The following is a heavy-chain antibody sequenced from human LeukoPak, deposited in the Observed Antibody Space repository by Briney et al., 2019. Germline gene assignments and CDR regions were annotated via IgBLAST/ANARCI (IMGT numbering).Heavy chain of an antibody. D-gene: IGHD3-22*01. CDR2: INHSGST. CDR3: ARGDSSGYRY. J-gene: IGHJ4*02. CDR1: GGSISGYY. Sequence: SETLSLTCTVSGGSISGYYWSWIRQPPGKGLEWIGEINHSGSTNYNPSLKSRVTISVDTSKNQFSLKLSSVTAADTAVYYCARGDSSGYRYWGQGTLVTVSS. V-gene: IGHV4-34*01.